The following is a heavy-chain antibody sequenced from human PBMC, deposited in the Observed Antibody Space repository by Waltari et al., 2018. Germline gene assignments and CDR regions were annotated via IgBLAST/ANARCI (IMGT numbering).Heavy chain of an antibody. CDR1: GFTFSSYS. CDR3: ARDNGDQAWDD. D-gene: IGHD4-17*01. V-gene: IGHV3-48*01. Sequence: EVQLVESGGGLVQPGGSLRLSCAASGFTFSSYSMNWVRQAPGKGLEWVSYISSSSSTIYYADSVKGRFTISRDNAKNSLYLQINSLRAEDTAVYYCARDNGDQAWDDWGQGTLVTVSS. CDR2: ISSSSSTI. J-gene: IGHJ4*02.